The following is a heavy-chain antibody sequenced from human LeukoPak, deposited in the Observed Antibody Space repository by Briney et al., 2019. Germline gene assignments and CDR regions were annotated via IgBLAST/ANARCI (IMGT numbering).Heavy chain of an antibody. D-gene: IGHD3-10*01. Sequence: SGGSLRLSCAASGFTFSSYAMHWVRQAPGKGLEWVAVISYDGSNKYYADSVKGRFTISRDNSKNTLYLQMNSLRAEDTAVYYCAGESGNEQEEYYFDYWGQGTLVTVSS. CDR1: GFTFSSYA. CDR3: AGESGNEQEEYYFDY. J-gene: IGHJ4*02. V-gene: IGHV3-30-3*01. CDR2: ISYDGSNK.